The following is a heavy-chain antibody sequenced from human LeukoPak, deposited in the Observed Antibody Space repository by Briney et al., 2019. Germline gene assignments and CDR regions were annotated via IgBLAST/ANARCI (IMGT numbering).Heavy chain of an antibody. CDR3: ARRRVGATDFDY. D-gene: IGHD1-26*01. CDR1: GVSFSGYY. V-gene: IGHV4-34*01. CDR2: INHSGST. J-gene: IGHJ4*02. Sequence: SETLSLTCAVYGVSFSGYYWSWIRQPPGKGLEWIGEINHSGSTNYNPSLKSRVTISVDTSKNQFSLKLSSVTAADTAVYYCARRRVGATDFDYWGQGTLVTVSS.